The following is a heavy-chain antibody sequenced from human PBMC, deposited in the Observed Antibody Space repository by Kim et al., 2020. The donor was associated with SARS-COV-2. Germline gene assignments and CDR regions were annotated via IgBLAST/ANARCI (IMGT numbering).Heavy chain of an antibody. D-gene: IGHD2-2*02. J-gene: IGHJ5*02. V-gene: IGHV3-30*01. CDR3: ARERWDIVVVPAAIGFDP. Sequence: KGRFTTSRDNSKNTLYLQMNSLRAEDTAVYYCARERWDIVVVPAAIGFDPWGQGTLVTVSS.